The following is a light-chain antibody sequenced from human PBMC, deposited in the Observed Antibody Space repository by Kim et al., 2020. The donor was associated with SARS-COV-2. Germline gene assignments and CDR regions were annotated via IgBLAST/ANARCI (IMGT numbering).Light chain of an antibody. Sequence: APGKTASIHGGRNNIGSKSVHWYQQKPGQAPVLVIYYDSDRPSGIPERFSGSNSGNTATLTISRVEAGDEADYYCQVWDSSSDHPVFGGGTQLTVL. J-gene: IGLJ3*02. V-gene: IGLV3-21*04. CDR2: YDS. CDR1: NIGSKS. CDR3: QVWDSSSDHPV.